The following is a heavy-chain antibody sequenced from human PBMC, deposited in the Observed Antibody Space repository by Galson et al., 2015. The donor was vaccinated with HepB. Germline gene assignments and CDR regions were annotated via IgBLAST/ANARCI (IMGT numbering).Heavy chain of an antibody. Sequence: SLRLSCAASGFTFSSYAMHWVRQAPGKGLEWVAVISYDGSNKYYADSVKGRFTISRDNSKNTLYLQMNSLRAEDTAVYYCARDRSGSYSSIDYWGQGTLVTVSS. V-gene: IGHV3-30-3*01. J-gene: IGHJ4*02. CDR3: ARDRSGSYSSIDY. CDR1: GFTFSSYA. D-gene: IGHD1-26*01. CDR2: ISYDGSNK.